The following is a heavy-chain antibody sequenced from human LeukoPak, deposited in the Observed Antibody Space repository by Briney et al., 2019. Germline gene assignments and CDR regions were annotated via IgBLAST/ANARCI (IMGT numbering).Heavy chain of an antibody. CDR2: INSRGNYI. V-gene: IGHV3-21*04. Sequence: PGGSLRLSCAASDFSVSTNYMNWVRQAPGKGLEWVSSINSRGNYIYYSDSLKGRFTISRDNARSSLYLQMSSLRSEDTAVYYCATGFKRMVRGVIWNYWGQGTLVTVSS. CDR3: ATGFKRMVRGVIWNY. CDR1: DFSVSTNY. D-gene: IGHD3-10*01. J-gene: IGHJ4*02.